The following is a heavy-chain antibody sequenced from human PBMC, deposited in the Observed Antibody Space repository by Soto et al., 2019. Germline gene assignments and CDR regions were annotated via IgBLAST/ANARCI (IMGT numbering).Heavy chain of an antibody. J-gene: IGHJ5*02. V-gene: IGHV1-69*06. CDR3: ARDPPRGYSYGPNWFDP. CDR2: IIPIFGTA. Sequence: SGKVSCKASGGTFSSYAISWVRQAPGQGLEWMGGIIPIFGTANYAQKFQGRVTITADKSTSTAYMELSSLRSEDTAVYYCARDPPRGYSYGPNWFDPWGQGTLVTVSS. D-gene: IGHD5-18*01. CDR1: GGTFSSYA.